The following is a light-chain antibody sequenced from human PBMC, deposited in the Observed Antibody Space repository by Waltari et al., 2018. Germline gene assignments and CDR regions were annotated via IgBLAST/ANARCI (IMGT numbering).Light chain of an antibody. CDR3: QQSYSTPLT. CDR1: QSISSY. J-gene: IGKJ4*01. Sequence: DIQMTQSPSSLSASVGDRVTITCRASQSISSYLNWYQQKPGKAPKVLIYAASSLQSGVPSRFSGSDSGTDVTLTISSLQPEDFATYYCQQSYSTPLTFGGGTKVEIK. V-gene: IGKV1-39*01. CDR2: AAS.